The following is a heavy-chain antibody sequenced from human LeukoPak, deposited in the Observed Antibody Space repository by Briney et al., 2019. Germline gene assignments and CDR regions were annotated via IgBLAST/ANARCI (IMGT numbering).Heavy chain of an antibody. CDR1: GGSMRSYF. D-gene: IGHD2-2*01. Sequence: SETLSLTCTVSGGSMRSYFWNWIRQPAGKGLEWIGRICNSGSTKYNPSLKSRVTMSVDTSKNQFSLKPSSVTAADTAVYYCAREEGSSTSYYYYYMDVWGKGTTVTVSS. V-gene: IGHV4-4*07. J-gene: IGHJ6*03. CDR3: AREEGSSTSYYYYYMDV. CDR2: ICNSGST.